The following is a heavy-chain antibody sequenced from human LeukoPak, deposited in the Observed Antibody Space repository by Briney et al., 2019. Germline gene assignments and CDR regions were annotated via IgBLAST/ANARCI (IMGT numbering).Heavy chain of an antibody. J-gene: IGHJ4*02. CDR2: ISGSGGST. D-gene: IGHD3-9*01. CDR1: GFTFSTYA. CDR3: AKDHGTFSHYDILTGNYGTPY. V-gene: IGHV3-23*01. Sequence: PGGSLRLSCAASGFTFSTYATSWVRQAPGKGLEWVSAISGSGGSTYYADSVKGRFTITRDNSKNTLYLQMNSLRAEDTAVYYCAKDHGTFSHYDILTGNYGTPYWGQGTLVTVSS.